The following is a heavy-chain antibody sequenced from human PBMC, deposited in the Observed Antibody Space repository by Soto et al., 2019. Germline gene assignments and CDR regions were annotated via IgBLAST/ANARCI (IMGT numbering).Heavy chain of an antibody. Sequence: GSLRLSCAASGFTFSNAWMSWVRQAPGKGLEWVGRIKSKTDGGTTDYAAPVKGRFTISRDDSKNTLYLQMNSLKTEDTAVYYCTTGPLITIFGVVKDYWGQGTLVTVSS. CDR1: GFTFSNAW. CDR3: TTGPLITIFGVVKDY. CDR2: IKSKTDGGTT. J-gene: IGHJ4*02. D-gene: IGHD3-3*01. V-gene: IGHV3-15*01.